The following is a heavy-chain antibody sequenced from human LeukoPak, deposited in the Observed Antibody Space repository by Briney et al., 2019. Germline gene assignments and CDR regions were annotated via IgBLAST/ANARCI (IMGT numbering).Heavy chain of an antibody. J-gene: IGHJ4*02. CDR3: SRDFGIVGARALYYFDY. V-gene: IGHV4-4*07. CDR1: GGAISSYY. D-gene: IGHD1-26*01. Sequence: SETLSLTCTVSGGAISSYYWSWIRQPAAKGLEWIGRIYTSGTTNHNPSLPSQVTIPVDTSKNQFSLQLRSVTAADTAVYYCSRDFGIVGARALYYFDYWGQGTLVTVSS. CDR2: IYTSGTT.